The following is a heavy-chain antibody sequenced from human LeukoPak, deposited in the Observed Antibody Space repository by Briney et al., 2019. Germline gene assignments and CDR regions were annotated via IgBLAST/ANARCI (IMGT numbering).Heavy chain of an antibody. Sequence: SGTLSLTCAVSGGSISSSNWWSWVRQPPGKGLEWIGEIYHSGSTNYNPSLKSRVTISVDKSKNQFSLKLSSVTAADTAVYYCARVGCSGGSCYSPMLSWFDPWGQGTLVTVSS. D-gene: IGHD2-15*01. V-gene: IGHV4-4*02. J-gene: IGHJ5*02. CDR2: IYHSGST. CDR3: ARVGCSGGSCYSPMLSWFDP. CDR1: GGSISSSNW.